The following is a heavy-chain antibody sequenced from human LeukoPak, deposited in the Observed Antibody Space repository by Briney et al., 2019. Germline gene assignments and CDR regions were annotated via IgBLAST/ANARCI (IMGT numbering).Heavy chain of an antibody. J-gene: IGHJ1*01. D-gene: IGHD5-18*01. V-gene: IGHV3-15*01. CDR2: VKSKTDGGTT. Sequence: SGGSLRLSCAASGFTFSNAWMSWVRQAPGKGLEWVGRVKSKTDGGTTDYAAPVKGRFTISRDDSKNTLYLQMNSLKTEDTAVYYCTTDLCDPDGKEAFTAAVYFQHWGQGTLVTVSS. CDR3: TTDLCDPDGKEAFTAAVYFQH. CDR1: GFTFSNAW.